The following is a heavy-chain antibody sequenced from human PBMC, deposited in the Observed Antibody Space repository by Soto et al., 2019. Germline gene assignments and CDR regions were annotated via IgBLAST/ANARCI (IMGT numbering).Heavy chain of an antibody. CDR1: GGSISSSNW. D-gene: IGHD3-22*01. CDR3: ARWGYYDSSGYRPFDY. CDR2: IYHSGST. Sequence: SETLSLTCDVSGGSISSSNWWSWVRQPPGKGLEWIGYIYHSGSTNYNPSLKSRVTISVDKSKNQFSLKLSSVTAADTAVYYCARWGYYDSSGYRPFDYWGQGTLVTVPS. J-gene: IGHJ4*02. V-gene: IGHV4-4*02.